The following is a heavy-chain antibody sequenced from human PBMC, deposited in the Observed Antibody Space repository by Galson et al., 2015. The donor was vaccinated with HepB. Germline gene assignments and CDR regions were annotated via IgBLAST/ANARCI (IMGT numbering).Heavy chain of an antibody. CDR1: GYTFGTYG. D-gene: IGHD3-10*01. CDR3: ARERVTRFGELSFHWYFDL. V-gene: IGHV1-18*01. CDR2: IGDSTGNT. Sequence: SVKVSCKASGYTFGTYGINWVRQAPGQGLEWMGWIGDSTGNTKYAHKFQGRVTMTTDTSTNTAYMELRSLKSDDTAVYYCARERVTRFGELSFHWYFDLWGRGTLVTVSP. J-gene: IGHJ2*01.